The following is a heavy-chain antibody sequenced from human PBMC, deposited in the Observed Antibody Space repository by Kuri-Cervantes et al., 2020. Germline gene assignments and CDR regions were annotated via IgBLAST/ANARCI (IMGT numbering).Heavy chain of an antibody. D-gene: IGHD3-3*01. V-gene: IGHV3-7*01. CDR3: AREDYAGITIFGVVIHMDV. Sequence: ETLSLTCTVSGGSISSYYWSWIRQPPGKGLEWVANIKQDGSEKYYVDSEKGRFTISRDNAKNSMYLQMNSLRAEDTAVYYCAREDYAGITIFGVVIHMDVWGKGTTVTVSS. CDR2: IKQDGSEK. CDR1: GGSISSYY. J-gene: IGHJ6*03.